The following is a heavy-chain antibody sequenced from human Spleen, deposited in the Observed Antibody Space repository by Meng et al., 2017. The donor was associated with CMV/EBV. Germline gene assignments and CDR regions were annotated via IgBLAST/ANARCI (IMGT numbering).Heavy chain of an antibody. CDR3: ARAKNVLRFLEWLLYADY. CDR2: ISVYNGNT. J-gene: IGHJ4*02. Sequence: TFTSFGISWVRQAPGQGLEWMGWISVYNGNTNYAQKLQGRVTMTTDTSTSTAYMELRSLRSDDTAVYYCARAKNVLRFLEWLLYADYWGQGTLVTVSS. CDR1: TFTSFG. D-gene: IGHD3-3*01. V-gene: IGHV1-18*01.